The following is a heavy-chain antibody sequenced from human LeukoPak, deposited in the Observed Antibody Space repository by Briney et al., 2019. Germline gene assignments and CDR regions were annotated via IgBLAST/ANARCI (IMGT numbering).Heavy chain of an antibody. Sequence: PGGSLRLSCAASRFTFRNYGMHWVRQAPGKGLEWVAVIWYDGSEKYYVDSVKGRFTVSRDNSKTTVYLQMNSLRAEDTAVYYCAREIRITDYYYGMDVWGQGTTVTVSS. V-gene: IGHV3-33*01. CDR3: AREIRITDYYYGMDV. CDR2: IWYDGSEK. J-gene: IGHJ6*02. D-gene: IGHD3-10*01. CDR1: RFTFRNYG.